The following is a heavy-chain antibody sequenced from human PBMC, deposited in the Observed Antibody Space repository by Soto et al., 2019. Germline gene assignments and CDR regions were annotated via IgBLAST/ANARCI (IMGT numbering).Heavy chain of an antibody. D-gene: IGHD2-2*01. CDR3: ARIVPSAREVDL. CDR1: SGSISHYY. CDR2: TYYTGST. V-gene: IGHV4-59*01. Sequence: QVQLPESGPGLVKPSETLSLACTVSSGSISHYYWSWIRQPPGKGLDWLGYTYYTGSTKYNPSLRSRVTISVDPTKNQWSLKLTAVTPADTAVYYCARIVPSAREVDLWGQGTLVTVSS. J-gene: IGHJ5*02.